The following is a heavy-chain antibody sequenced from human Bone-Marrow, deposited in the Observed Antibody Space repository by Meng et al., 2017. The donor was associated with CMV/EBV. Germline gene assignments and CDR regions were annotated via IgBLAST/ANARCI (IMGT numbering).Heavy chain of an antibody. Sequence: LSCAASGVDFSAHGMHWVRQAPGKGLEWVSYIHHDATYIDYEDSVKGRFTISRDNSKNTLFLQMNSLRADDTGIYYCAKDGVHTTDYWGQGVLVTVSS. CDR1: GVDFSAHG. CDR2: IHHDATYI. CDR3: AKDGVHTTDY. V-gene: IGHV3-30*02. J-gene: IGHJ4*02. D-gene: IGHD1-26*01.